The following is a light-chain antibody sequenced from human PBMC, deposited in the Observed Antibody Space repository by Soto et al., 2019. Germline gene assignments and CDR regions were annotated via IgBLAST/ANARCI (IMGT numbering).Light chain of an antibody. CDR2: EGS. J-gene: IGLJ1*01. V-gene: IGLV2-23*01. Sequence: QSVLTQPASVSVSPGQSITISCTGTSSDAGSYNLVSWYQQHPGKAPKLMIYEGSKRPSGVSNRFSGSKSGNTASLTISGLQAEDEADYYCCSYAGSSTYVFGTGTKVTVL. CDR3: CSYAGSSTYV. CDR1: SSDAGSYNL.